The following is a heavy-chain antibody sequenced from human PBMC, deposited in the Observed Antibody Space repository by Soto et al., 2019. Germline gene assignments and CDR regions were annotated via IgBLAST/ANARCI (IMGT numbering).Heavy chain of an antibody. D-gene: IGHD2-2*02. Sequence: QVQLVQSGAEVKKPGSSVKVSCKACGGTFSSYAISWVRQAPGQGREWMGGIIPIFGTANYAQKFQGRVTITADESTSTAYMELSSLRSEDTAVYYCARGDHCSSTSCYMNYWGQGTLVTVSS. V-gene: IGHV1-69*01. CDR2: IIPIFGTA. CDR1: GGTFSSYA. CDR3: ARGDHCSSTSCYMNY. J-gene: IGHJ4*02.